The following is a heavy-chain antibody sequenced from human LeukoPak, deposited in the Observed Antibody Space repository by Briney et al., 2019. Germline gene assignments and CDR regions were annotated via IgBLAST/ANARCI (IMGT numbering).Heavy chain of an antibody. V-gene: IGHV3-30-3*01. J-gene: IGHJ3*02. D-gene: IGHD2-2*01. CDR3: ASSLIEYQLLLNAFDI. CDR1: GFTFSSYA. Sequence: GGSLRLSCAASGFTFSSYAMHWVRQAPGKGLEWVAVISYDRSNKYYADSVKGRFTISRDNSKNTLYLQMNSLRAEDTAVYYCASSLIEYQLLLNAFDIWGQGTMVTVSS. CDR2: ISYDRSNK.